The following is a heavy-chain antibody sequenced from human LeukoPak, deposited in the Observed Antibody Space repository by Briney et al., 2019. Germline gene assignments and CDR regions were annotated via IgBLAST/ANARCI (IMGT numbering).Heavy chain of an antibody. CDR3: ARDGSGFYLYYYMDV. V-gene: IGHV3-30*02. J-gene: IGHJ6*03. CDR2: IPYDGANK. D-gene: IGHD6-25*01. CDR1: GLTFINHG. Sequence: PGGSLRLSCTASGLTFINHGMHWVRQAPGKGLEWVAFIPYDGANKYYADSVKGRFTISRDTSKNMLSLQMSSLSAEDTAVYYCARDGSGFYLYYYMDVWGRGTPVTVSS.